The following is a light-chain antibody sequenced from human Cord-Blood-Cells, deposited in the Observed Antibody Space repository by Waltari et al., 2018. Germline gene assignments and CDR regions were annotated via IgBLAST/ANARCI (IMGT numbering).Light chain of an antibody. CDR2: RNN. Sequence: QSVLTQPPPASGTPGQRVTISCSGSSSTIGSNYVYWYQQLPGTAPKLLIYRNNQRPSGVPDRFSGSKSGTSASLAISGLRSEDEADYYCAAWDDSLSGVVFGGGTKLTVL. CDR3: AAWDDSLSGVV. CDR1: SSTIGSNY. J-gene: IGLJ2*01. V-gene: IGLV1-47*01.